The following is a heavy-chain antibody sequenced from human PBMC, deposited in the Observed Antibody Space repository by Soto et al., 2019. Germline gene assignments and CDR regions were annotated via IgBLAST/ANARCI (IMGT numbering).Heavy chain of an antibody. CDR1: GGYITRTRNY. J-gene: IGHJ4*02. Sequence: PSETLSLTCSVFGGYITRTRNYWGWIRQPPGKGLEWIGSMFYSGNTYYNSSLRGRVAISLDRSRNQFSLKLSSVTAADTAVYYCARAVLPATAPFDYWGQGTLVTVSS. CDR2: MFYSGNT. V-gene: IGHV4-39*07. D-gene: IGHD2-2*01. CDR3: ARAVLPATAPFDY.